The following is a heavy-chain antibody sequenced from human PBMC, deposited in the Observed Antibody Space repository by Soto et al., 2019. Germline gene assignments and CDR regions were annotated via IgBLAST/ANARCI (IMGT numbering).Heavy chain of an antibody. Sequence: QVQLQESGPGLVKPSQTLSLTCTVSGGSISSGDYYWSWIRQPPGKGLEWIGYIYYSGGTYYNPSLKSGVTISVDTSKNQFSLKLSSVTAADTAVYYCAGEWEPKYNWFDPWGQGTLVTVSS. J-gene: IGHJ5*02. CDR3: AGEWEPKYNWFDP. V-gene: IGHV4-30-4*01. CDR1: GGSISSGDYY. D-gene: IGHD1-26*01. CDR2: IYYSGGT.